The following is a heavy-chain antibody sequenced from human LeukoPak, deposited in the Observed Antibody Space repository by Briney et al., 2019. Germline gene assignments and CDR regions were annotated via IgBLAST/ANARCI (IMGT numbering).Heavy chain of an antibody. CDR2: IFPRDSNT. Sequence: GESLKISCNGSGYSFTSYWIGWVRQMPGKGLEWMPIIFPRDSNTKYNPSFQGQVTISADKSTSTAYLQWSSLWASDSAMYYCARRSGYSSGWYDYWGQGTLVTVSS. CDR3: ARRSGYSSGWYDY. J-gene: IGHJ4*02. CDR1: GYSFTSYW. D-gene: IGHD6-13*01. V-gene: IGHV5-51*01.